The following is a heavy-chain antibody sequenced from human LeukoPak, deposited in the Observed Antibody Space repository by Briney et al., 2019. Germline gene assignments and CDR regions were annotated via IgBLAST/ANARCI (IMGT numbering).Heavy chain of an antibody. CDR3: ARGFYGSGSYYKSPFDC. J-gene: IGHJ4*02. V-gene: IGHV4-59*01. CDR1: GGSFSSYY. Sequence: PAETLSLTCTVSGGSFSSYYWSWIRQPPGKGLEWIGYIYYSGGTNYNASLKSRVSISVETSKNQFSLRLSSVTAADTAVYYCARGFYGSGSYYKSPFDCWAQGTLVRVPS. D-gene: IGHD3-10*01. CDR2: IYYSGGT.